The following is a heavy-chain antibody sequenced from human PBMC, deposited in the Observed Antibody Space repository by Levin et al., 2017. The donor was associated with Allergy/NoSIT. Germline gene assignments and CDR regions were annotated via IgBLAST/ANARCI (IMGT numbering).Heavy chain of an antibody. Sequence: PSETLSLTCTVSGGSISSSSYYWGWIRQPPGKGLEWIGSIYYSGSTYYNPSLKSRVTISVDTSKNQFSLKLSSVTAADTAVYYCARHRGGDLIVVVAATYFDYWGQGTLVTVSS. J-gene: IGHJ4*02. V-gene: IGHV4-39*01. CDR3: ARHRGGDLIVVVAATYFDY. CDR1: GGSISSSSYY. CDR2: IYYSGST. D-gene: IGHD2-15*01.